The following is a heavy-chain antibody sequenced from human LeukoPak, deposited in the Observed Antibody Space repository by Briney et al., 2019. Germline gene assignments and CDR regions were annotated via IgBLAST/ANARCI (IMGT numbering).Heavy chain of an antibody. D-gene: IGHD6-19*01. Sequence: PGGSLRLSCAASGFTFSSYSMNWVRQAPGKGLEWVSVIYSGGSTYYADSVKGRFTISRDNSKNTLYLQMNSLRAEDTAVYYCARASSGWYFDYWGQGTLVTVSS. CDR3: ARASSGWYFDY. V-gene: IGHV3-53*01. J-gene: IGHJ4*02. CDR2: IYSGGST. CDR1: GFTFSSYS.